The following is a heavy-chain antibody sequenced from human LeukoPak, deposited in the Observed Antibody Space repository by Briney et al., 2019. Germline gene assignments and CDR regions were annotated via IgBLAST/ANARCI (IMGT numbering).Heavy chain of an antibody. J-gene: IGHJ1*01. Sequence: ETLSLTCTVSGGSISSYYWSWIRQPPGKGLEWVSVIYSGGSTYYADSVNGRFTISRDNSRNTLFLQMNSLRAEDTALYYCASAREYCGSAECYEYFQHWGQGTLVTVSS. CDR3: ASAREYCGSAECYEYFQH. CDR1: GGSISSYY. D-gene: IGHD2-21*01. CDR2: IYSGGST. V-gene: IGHV3-53*01.